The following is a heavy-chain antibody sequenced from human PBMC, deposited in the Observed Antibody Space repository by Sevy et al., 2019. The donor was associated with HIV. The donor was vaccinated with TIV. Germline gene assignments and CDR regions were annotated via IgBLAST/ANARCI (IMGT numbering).Heavy chain of an antibody. D-gene: IGHD3-3*01. CDR2: MNPNSWNT. Sequence: ASVNVSFKASGYTFTSYDINWVRQATGQGREGVGWMNPNSWNTGYAQKFQGGVTMTRNNSISTAYMELRSLRSEDRAVYYCAGGRFLEWLTTRTDAFDIWGQGTMVTVSS. CDR3: AGGRFLEWLTTRTDAFDI. CDR1: GYTFTSYD. V-gene: IGHV1-8*01. J-gene: IGHJ3*02.